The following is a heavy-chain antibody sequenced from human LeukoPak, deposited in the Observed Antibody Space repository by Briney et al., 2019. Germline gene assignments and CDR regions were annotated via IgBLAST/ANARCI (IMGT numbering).Heavy chain of an antibody. CDR2: MNPNSGNT. CDR3: ARARSITRYYYYYMDV. Sequence: SRVKVSCKASGYTFTSYDINWVRQATGQGLEWMGWMNPNSGNTGYAQKFQGRVTMTRNTSISTAYMELSSLRSEDTAVYYCARARSITRYYYYYMDVWGKGTTVTVSS. D-gene: IGHD2-2*01. V-gene: IGHV1-8*01. CDR1: GYTFTSYD. J-gene: IGHJ6*03.